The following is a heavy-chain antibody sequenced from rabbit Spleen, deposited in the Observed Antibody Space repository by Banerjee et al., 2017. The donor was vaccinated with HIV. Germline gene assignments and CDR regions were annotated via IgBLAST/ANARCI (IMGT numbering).Heavy chain of an antibody. V-gene: IGHV1S45*01. CDR1: EFSFSRDYV. D-gene: IGHD8-1*01. J-gene: IGHJ6*01. Sequence: QEQLVESGGGLFQPGGSLALTCQASEFSFSRDYVMCWVRQAPGKGLEWISCIAGSSSAFTYSATWATGRFTISKTSSTTVDLKMTSLTAADTATYFCARDTGTSFSTYGMDLWGQGTLVTVS. CDR3: ARDTGTSFSTYGMDL. CDR2: IAGSSSAFT.